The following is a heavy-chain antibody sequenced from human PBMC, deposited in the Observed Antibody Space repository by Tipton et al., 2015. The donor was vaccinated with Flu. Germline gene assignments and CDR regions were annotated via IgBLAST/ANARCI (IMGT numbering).Heavy chain of an antibody. D-gene: IGHD4-17*01. CDR1: GGSISSSNW. J-gene: IGHJ4*02. CDR2: IYHSGST. V-gene: IGHV4-4*02. CDR3: ARGTTALNYFDY. Sequence: SLRLSCAVSGGSISSSNWWSWVRQPPGKGLEWTGEIYHSGSTNYNPSLKSRVTMSVDKSKNQFSLKLSSVTAADTAVYYCARGTTALNYFDYWGQGTLVTVSS.